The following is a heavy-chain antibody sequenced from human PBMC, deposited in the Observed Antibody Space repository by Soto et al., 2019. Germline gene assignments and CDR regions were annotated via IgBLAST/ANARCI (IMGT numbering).Heavy chain of an antibody. D-gene: IGHD6-19*01. CDR1: GFTFSSYA. CDR3: AKDPKPSSGWYSDY. J-gene: IGHJ4*02. Sequence: HPGGSLRLSCAASGFTFSSYAMTWVRRAPGKGLEWVSGISGSGGATYYADSVKGRFTISRGNSKNTLYLQMNSLRAEDTAVYYCAKDPKPSSGWYSDYWGQGTLVTVSS. CDR2: ISGSGGAT. V-gene: IGHV3-23*01.